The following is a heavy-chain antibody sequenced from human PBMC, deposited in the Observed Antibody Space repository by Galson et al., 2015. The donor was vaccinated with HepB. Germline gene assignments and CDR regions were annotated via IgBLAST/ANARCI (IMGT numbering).Heavy chain of an antibody. CDR3: AKVSARGLGVLVAAAPQYYFDY. V-gene: IGHV1-46*01. D-gene: IGHD2-15*01. Sequence: SVKVSCKASGYTFTNDFIHWVRQAPGQGLEWMGLINPGDVRTSYAQKFQGRVTMTTAPSTSTVYMELSSLRSEDTPVYYCAKVSARGLGVLVAAAPQYYFDYWGQGTLVTVSS. J-gene: IGHJ4*02. CDR1: GYTFTNDF. CDR2: INPGDVRT.